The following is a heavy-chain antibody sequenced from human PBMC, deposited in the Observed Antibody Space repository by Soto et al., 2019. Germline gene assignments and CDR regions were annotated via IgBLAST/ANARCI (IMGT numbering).Heavy chain of an antibody. CDR1: GFTFSEYY. Sequence: EVHLVESGGGLVQPGGSLRLSCAGSGFTFSEYYIDWVRQAPGKGLEWVGRSRDKGNSYSTDYAASVKGRFTVSRDTSKNSLYLQMNSLKADETTLYYCARSIPGTTSFDSWGRGTLVTVSS. CDR3: ARSIPGTTSFDS. J-gene: IGHJ4*02. D-gene: IGHD1-7*01. CDR2: SRDKGNSYST. V-gene: IGHV3-72*01.